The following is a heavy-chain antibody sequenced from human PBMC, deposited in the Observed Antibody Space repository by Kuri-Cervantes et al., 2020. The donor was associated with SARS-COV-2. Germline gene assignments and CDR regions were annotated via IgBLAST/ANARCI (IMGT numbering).Heavy chain of an antibody. Sequence: LSLTCAASGFAVRNTYMAWVRQAPGKGLECVSVIYSGGNTYYADSVKGRFTISRDSSKNTLYLQMNSLRAEDTAAYYCARAKSPNAALVPADYWGQGTLVTVSS. V-gene: IGHV3-53*01. J-gene: IGHJ4*02. CDR3: ARAKSPNAALVPADY. CDR1: GFAVRNTY. D-gene: IGHD5-18*01. CDR2: IYSGGNT.